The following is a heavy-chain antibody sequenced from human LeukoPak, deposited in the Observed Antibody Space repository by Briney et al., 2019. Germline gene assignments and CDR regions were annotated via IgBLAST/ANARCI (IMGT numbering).Heavy chain of an antibody. CDR1: GFTLSSYA. Sequence: GGCLRLSCVASGFTLSSYAMRWVRQAAGKGREWVGAISGSGGSSYYADSVKGRFTISRDNSKDTLYLQMHNLRAEDTAVYYCTNDFSFSHSAGWFDPWSQGTLVTVSS. CDR3: TNDFSFSHSAGWFDP. D-gene: IGHD3-3*02. CDR2: ISGSGGSS. J-gene: IGHJ5*02. V-gene: IGHV3-23*01.